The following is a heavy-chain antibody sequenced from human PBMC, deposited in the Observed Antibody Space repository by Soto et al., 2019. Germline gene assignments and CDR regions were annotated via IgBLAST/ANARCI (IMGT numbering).Heavy chain of an antibody. CDR2: IYWDDDK. Sequence: QITLKESGPTLVKPTQTLTLTCTFSGFSLSTSGVGVGWIRQPPGKALEWLALIYWDDDKRYSSSLNSRLTITNDTSKNQVVLTMTNMDPVDTATYYCAHSRPPRLLDYWGQGTLVTVSS. CDR1: GFSLSTSGVG. CDR3: AHSRPPRLLDY. J-gene: IGHJ4*02. V-gene: IGHV2-5*02. D-gene: IGHD6-6*01.